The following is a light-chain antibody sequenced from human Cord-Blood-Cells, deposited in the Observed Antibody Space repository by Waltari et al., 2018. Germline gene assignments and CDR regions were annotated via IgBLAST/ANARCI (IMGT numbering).Light chain of an antibody. J-gene: IGLJ7*01. Sequence: QSVLTQPPSASGTPGQRVTISCSGSSSNIGSNYVYWYQQLPGTAPKLLIYRNNPRPSAVPDRFSGSKSGTSASPAISGLRSEDEAEYYCAAWDDSLSGQVFGGGTQLTVL. V-gene: IGLV1-47*01. CDR2: RNN. CDR3: AAWDDSLSGQV. CDR1: SSNIGSNY.